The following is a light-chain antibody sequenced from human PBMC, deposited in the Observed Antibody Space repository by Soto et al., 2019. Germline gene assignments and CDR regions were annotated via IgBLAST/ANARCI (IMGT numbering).Light chain of an antibody. CDR3: QQYNNWPPLT. CDR2: GAS. V-gene: IGKV3-15*01. J-gene: IGKJ4*01. CDR1: QSVSSN. Sequence: EIVMTQSPATLSVSPGERATLACRASQSVSSNLAWYQQKPGQAPRLLIYGASTRATGIPARFSSSGSGTEYTITISSLQSEDFAVYYCQQYNNWPPLTFGGGTKVEIK.